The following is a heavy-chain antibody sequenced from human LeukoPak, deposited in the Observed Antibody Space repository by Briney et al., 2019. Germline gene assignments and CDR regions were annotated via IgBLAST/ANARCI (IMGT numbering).Heavy chain of an antibody. Sequence: SVKVSCKASGGTFSSYAISWVRQAPGQGLEWMGGIIPIFGTANYAQKFQGRVTITADESTSTAYMELSSLRSEDTAVYYCAGWELGSGTPAGRRNYYYYGMDVWGQGTTVTVSS. J-gene: IGHJ6*02. CDR2: IIPIFGTA. CDR1: GGTFSSYA. D-gene: IGHD3-10*01. V-gene: IGHV1-69*01. CDR3: AGWELGSGTPAGRRNYYYYGMDV.